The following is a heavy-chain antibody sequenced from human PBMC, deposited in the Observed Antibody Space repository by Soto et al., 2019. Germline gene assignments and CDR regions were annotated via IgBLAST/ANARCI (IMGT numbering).Heavy chain of an antibody. D-gene: IGHD2-8*01. V-gene: IGHV3-33*01. CDR2: IWYDGSNK. J-gene: IGHJ3*02. CDR1: GFTFSSYG. CDR3: ARGTGCTNGVCRPAFDI. Sequence: QVQLVESGGGVVQPGRSLRLSCAASGFTFSSYGMHWVRQAPGKGLEWVAVIWYDGSNKYYADSVKGRFTISRDNSKNTRYLQMNSLRAEGTAVYYCARGTGCTNGVCRPAFDIWGQGTMVTVSS.